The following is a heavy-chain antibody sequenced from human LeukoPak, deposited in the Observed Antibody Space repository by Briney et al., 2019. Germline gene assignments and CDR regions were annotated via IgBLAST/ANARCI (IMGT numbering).Heavy chain of an antibody. V-gene: IGHV3-48*03. J-gene: IGHJ4*02. D-gene: IGHD2-8*01. CDR1: GFTFSSYE. CDR2: ISSSGSTI. Sequence: PGGSLRLSCAASGFTFSSYEMNWVRQAPGKGLEWVSYISSSGSTIYYADSVRGRFTISRDNAKNSLYLQMNSLRAEDTAVYYCARGLYAFDYWGQGTLVTVSS. CDR3: ARGLYAFDY.